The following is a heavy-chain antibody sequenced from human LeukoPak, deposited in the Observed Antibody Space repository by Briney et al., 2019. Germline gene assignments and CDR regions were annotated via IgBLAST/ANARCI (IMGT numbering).Heavy chain of an antibody. J-gene: IGHJ4*02. D-gene: IGHD3-22*01. CDR3: ARDRYDSSGYYSDY. V-gene: IGHV4-38-2*02. CDR1: GYSISSGYY. Sequence: SETLSLTCTVSGYSISSGYYWGWIRQPPGRGLEWIGSIYHSGSTYYNPSLKSRVTISVDTSKNQFSLKLSSVTAADTAVYYCARDRYDSSGYYSDYWGQGTLVTVSS. CDR2: IYHSGST.